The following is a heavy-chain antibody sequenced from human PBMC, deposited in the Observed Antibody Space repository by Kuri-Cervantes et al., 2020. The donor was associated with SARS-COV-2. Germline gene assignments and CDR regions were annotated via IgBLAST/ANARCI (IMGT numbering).Heavy chain of an antibody. CDR1: GFTFSSYA. J-gene: IGHJ4*02. CDR2: ISYDGSNK. V-gene: IGHV3-30-3*01. D-gene: IGHD2-2*02. CDR3: ARFWEGYCSSTSCYTPRGFDY. Sequence: GESLKISCAASGFTFSSYAMHWVRQAPGKGLEWVAVISYDGSNKYYADSVKGRFTISRDNSKNTLYLQMNSLRAEDTAVYYCARFWEGYCSSTSCYTPRGFDYWGQGTLVTVSS.